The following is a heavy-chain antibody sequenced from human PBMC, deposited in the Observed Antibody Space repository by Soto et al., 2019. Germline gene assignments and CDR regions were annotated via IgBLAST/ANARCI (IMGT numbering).Heavy chain of an antibody. J-gene: IGHJ5*02. Sequence: SETLSLTCTVSGGSISSYYWSWIRQPPGKGLEWIGYIYYSGSTNYNTSLKSRVTISVDTSKNQFSLKLSSVTAADTAVYYCARVILDGRDYELELHPAFDPWGQGTLVTVSS. CDR1: GGSISSYY. V-gene: IGHV4-59*01. CDR2: IYYSGST. CDR3: ARVILDGRDYELELHPAFDP. D-gene: IGHD1-7*01.